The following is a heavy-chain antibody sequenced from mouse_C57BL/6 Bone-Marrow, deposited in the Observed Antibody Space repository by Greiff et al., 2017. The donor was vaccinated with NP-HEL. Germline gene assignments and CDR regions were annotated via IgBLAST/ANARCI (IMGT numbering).Heavy chain of an antibody. J-gene: IGHJ2*01. CDR3: SRFYGSSSTHFDY. CDR1: GYTFTSYT. V-gene: IGHV1-4*01. D-gene: IGHD1-1*01. CDR2: INPSSGYT. Sequence: VQLQQSGAELARPGASVKMSCKASGYTFTSYTMHWVKQRPGQGLEWIGYINPSSGYTKYNQKFKDKATLTEDKSSSTAYMQLSSLTSEDSAVYYCSRFYGSSSTHFDYWGQGTTLTVSS.